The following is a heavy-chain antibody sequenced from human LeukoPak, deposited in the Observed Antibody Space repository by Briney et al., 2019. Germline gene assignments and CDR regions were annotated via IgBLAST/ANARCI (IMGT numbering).Heavy chain of an antibody. Sequence: ASVKVSCKASGYTFTGYYMHWVRQAPGQGLEWMGWINPNSGGTNYAQKLQGRVTMTTDTSTSTAYMELRSLRSDDTAVYYCARVGIAARPSYYYYMDVWGKGTTVTVSS. D-gene: IGHD6-6*01. J-gene: IGHJ6*03. V-gene: IGHV1-2*02. CDR1: GYTFTGYY. CDR3: ARVGIAARPSYYYYMDV. CDR2: INPNSGGT.